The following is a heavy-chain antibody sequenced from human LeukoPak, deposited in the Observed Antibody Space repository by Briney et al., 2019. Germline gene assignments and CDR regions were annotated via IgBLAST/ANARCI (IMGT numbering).Heavy chain of an antibody. CDR2: IYYSGST. CDR3: ASHYGSGSFYSPFDY. J-gene: IGHJ4*02. CDR1: GGSISGYY. D-gene: IGHD3-10*01. Sequence: PSETLSLTCTVSGGSISGYYWSWIRQPPGKGLEWIGYIYYSGSTNYNPSLKSRVTISLDTSKNQFSLKLSSVTAADTAVYYCASHYGSGSFYSPFDYWGQGTLVTVSS. V-gene: IGHV4-59*01.